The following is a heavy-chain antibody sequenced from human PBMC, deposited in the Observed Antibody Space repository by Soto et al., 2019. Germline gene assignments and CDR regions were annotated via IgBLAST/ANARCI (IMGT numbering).Heavy chain of an antibody. CDR3: ARENGDYAIVNEYYPYYYYGMDV. D-gene: IGHD3-9*01. V-gene: IGHV1-46*01. CDR1: GSTFTGYY. Sequence: QVQLEQSGAEVKKPGASVKVSCKASGSTFTGYYLHWVRQAPGQGLEWLGIINPSGGRTSYAQTLQGRITVTRDTSTSTAYMQLSSLRSEYTAVYYCARENGDYAIVNEYYPYYYYGMDVWGQGTTVIVSS. CDR2: INPSGGRT. J-gene: IGHJ6*02.